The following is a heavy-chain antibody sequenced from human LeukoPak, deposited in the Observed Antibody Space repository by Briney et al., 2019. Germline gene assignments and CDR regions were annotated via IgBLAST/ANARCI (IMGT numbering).Heavy chain of an antibody. CDR1: GASISSYY. CDR3: ASLTIFAVVTGFDP. D-gene: IGHD3-3*01. CDR2: IYYSGST. J-gene: IGHJ5*02. Sequence: SETLSLTCTVSGASISSYYWSWIRQPPGKGLEWIGYIYYSGSTNYNPSLKSRVTISVDTSKNQFSLKLSSVTAADTAVYYCASLTIFAVVTGFDPWGRGTLVTVSS. V-gene: IGHV4-59*01.